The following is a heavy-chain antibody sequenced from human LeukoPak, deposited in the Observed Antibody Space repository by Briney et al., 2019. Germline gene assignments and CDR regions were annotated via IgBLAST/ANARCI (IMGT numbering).Heavy chain of an antibody. D-gene: IGHD3-10*01. CDR2: IYHSGST. CDR1: GGSISSSNW. Sequence: SGTLSLTCAVSGGSISSSNWWRWVRQPPGKGLEWIGEIYHSGSTNYNPSLKSRVTISVDKSKNQFSLKLSSVTAADTAVYYCARNALMDYYGSGSYYKHLDYWGQGTLVTVSS. J-gene: IGHJ4*02. CDR3: ARNALMDYYGSGSYYKHLDY. V-gene: IGHV4-4*02.